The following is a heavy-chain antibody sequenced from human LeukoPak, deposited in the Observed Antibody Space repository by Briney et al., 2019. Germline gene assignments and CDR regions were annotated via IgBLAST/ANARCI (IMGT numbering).Heavy chain of an antibody. CDR3: ARDRGGNSEFDP. CDR1: GGSISSGGYY. D-gene: IGHD4-23*01. J-gene: IGHJ5*02. CDR2: IYHSGST. Sequence: SPSETLSLTCTVSGGSISSGGYYWSWIRQHPGKGLEWIGYIYHSGSTYYNPSLKSRVTISVDTSKNQFSLKLSSVTAADTAVYYCARDRGGNSEFDPWGQGTLVTVSS. V-gene: IGHV4-31*03.